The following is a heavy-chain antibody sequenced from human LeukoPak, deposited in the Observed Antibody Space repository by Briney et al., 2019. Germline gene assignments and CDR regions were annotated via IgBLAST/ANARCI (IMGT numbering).Heavy chain of an antibody. J-gene: IGHJ6*02. CDR2: IYPGDSDT. V-gene: IGHV5-51*01. Sequence: GESLKISCKGSGYSFTSYWIGWVRQMPGKGLEWMGIIYPGDSDTRYSPSFQGQFTISADKSISTAYLQWSSLKASDTAMYYCARTLDYYDSSGYLNYYYGMDVWGQGTTVTVSS. CDR1: GYSFTSYW. D-gene: IGHD3-22*01. CDR3: ARTLDYYDSSGYLNYYYGMDV.